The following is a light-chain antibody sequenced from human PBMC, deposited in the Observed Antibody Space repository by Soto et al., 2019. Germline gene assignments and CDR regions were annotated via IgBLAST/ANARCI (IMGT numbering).Light chain of an antibody. J-gene: IGLJ1*01. Sequence: QSALTQPPSASGSPGQSVTISCTGTSSDVGGYNYVSWYQQYPGKAPKLMIYEVSKRPSGVPDRFSASKSGNTASLTISGLQAEDEADYYCSSYSSTTTLYVFGTGTKLTVL. CDR3: SSYSSTTTLYV. CDR2: EVS. CDR1: SSDVGGYNY. V-gene: IGLV2-8*01.